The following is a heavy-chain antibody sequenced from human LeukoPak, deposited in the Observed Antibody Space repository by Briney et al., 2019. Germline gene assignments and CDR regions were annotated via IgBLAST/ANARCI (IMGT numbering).Heavy chain of an antibody. CDR1: GYTFTSYY. CDR3: ATTKPEYYYDSSGYLGPPLNY. D-gene: IGHD3-22*01. J-gene: IGHJ4*02. CDR2: INPSGGST. Sequence: GASVKVSCKASGYTFTSYYMHWVRQAPGQGLEWMGIINPSGGSTSYAQKFQGRVTMTEDTSTDTAYMELSSLRSEDTAVYYCATTKPEYYYDSSGYLGPPLNYWGQGTLVTVSS. V-gene: IGHV1-46*01.